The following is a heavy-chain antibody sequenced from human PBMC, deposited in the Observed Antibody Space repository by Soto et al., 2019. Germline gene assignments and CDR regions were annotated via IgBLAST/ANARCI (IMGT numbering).Heavy chain of an antibody. Sequence: PGGSLRLSCAASGFTFSTYALSWVRQAPGKGLEWVSAISANGQGIYYADSVRGRFNISRDNSKNTIFLHMDSLRAEDTAVYYCAKDRNYPRDQFHYWGQGTLVTVS. CDR3: AKDRNYPRDQFHY. D-gene: IGHD1-7*01. V-gene: IGHV3-23*01. CDR1: GFTFSTYA. J-gene: IGHJ4*02. CDR2: ISANGQGI.